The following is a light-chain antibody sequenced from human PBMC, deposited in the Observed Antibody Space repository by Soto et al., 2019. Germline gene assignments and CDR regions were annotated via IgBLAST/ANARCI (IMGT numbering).Light chain of an antibody. V-gene: IGKV3-20*01. J-gene: IGKJ4*01. CDR3: QQFSSYPHT. CDR2: GAS. Sequence: ENVLTQSPVTLSLSPGERATLSCRASQSVSSNLAWYQQKPGQAPRLLIYGASTRDTGIPARFSGGGSGTDFTLTISRLEPEDFAVYYCQQFSSYPHTFGGGTKVDIK. CDR1: QSVSSN.